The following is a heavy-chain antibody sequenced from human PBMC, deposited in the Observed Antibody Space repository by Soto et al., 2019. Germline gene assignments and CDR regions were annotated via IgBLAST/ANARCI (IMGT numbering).Heavy chain of an antibody. CDR2: INTANGGT. V-gene: IGHV1-3*04. CDR1: GYTFTNYA. J-gene: IGHJ5*02. Sequence: QIQLVQSGAEMKKPGASVKVSCKASGYTFTNYAMHWVRQAPGQRLEWMGRINTANGGTIYSQNFQGRVTITRDTSASTVYLELSSLRFEDTAVYYCGRGQATFDPWGQGTLVTVSS. CDR3: GRGQATFDP.